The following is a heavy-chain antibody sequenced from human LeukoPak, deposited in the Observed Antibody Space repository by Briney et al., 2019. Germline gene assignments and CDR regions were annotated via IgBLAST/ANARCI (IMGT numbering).Heavy chain of an antibody. CDR1: GFTFGNSW. CDR2: INQDGSEK. Sequence: GGSLRLSCAASGFTFGNSWMTWVRQAPERGLEWVANINQDGSEKNHVDSVRGRFTISRDNTKNSLYLQMNSLRVEDTAVYYCARDVNGGSFDYWGQGTLVTVSS. CDR3: ARDVNGGSFDY. D-gene: IGHD4-23*01. V-gene: IGHV3-7*01. J-gene: IGHJ4*02.